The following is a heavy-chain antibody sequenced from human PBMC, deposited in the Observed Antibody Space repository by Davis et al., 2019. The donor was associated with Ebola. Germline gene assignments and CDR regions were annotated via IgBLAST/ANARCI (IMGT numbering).Heavy chain of an antibody. CDR3: AKGGGGVTPGYGMDV. V-gene: IGHV3-9*01. J-gene: IGHJ6*02. D-gene: IGHD4-23*01. CDR1: GFTFSGYW. Sequence: GGSLRLSCAASGFTFSGYWMSWVRQAPGKGLEWVSGISWNSGSIGYADSVKGRFTISRDNAKNSLYLQMNSLRAEDTALYYCAKGGGGVTPGYGMDVWGQGTTVTVSS. CDR2: ISWNSGSI.